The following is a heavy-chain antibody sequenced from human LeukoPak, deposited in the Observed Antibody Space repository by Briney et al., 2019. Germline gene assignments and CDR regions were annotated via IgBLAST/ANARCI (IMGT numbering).Heavy chain of an antibody. CDR1: GFSLTTSGVG. CDR2: IDWYDDE. CDR3: AHAKGSLQSYFDF. D-gene: IGHD4-11*01. Sequence: SGPTLVNPTQTLTLTCTFSGFSLTTSGVGVAWIRQPPGKALEWLALIDWYDDEYYIPSLQSRLSITKDTSMNQVVLTLANVDPVDTATYFCAHAKGSLQSYFDFWGQGTLVTVSS. V-gene: IGHV2-5*01. J-gene: IGHJ4*02.